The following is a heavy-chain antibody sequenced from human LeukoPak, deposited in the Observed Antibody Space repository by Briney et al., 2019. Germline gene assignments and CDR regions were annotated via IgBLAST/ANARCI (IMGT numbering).Heavy chain of an antibody. Sequence: SETLSLTCTVSGGSINSSSYYWGWIRQPPGKGLQWIGTIYYSGNTYYNPSLKSRVTISVDTSKNQFSLNLSSVTAADTAVYYCAKERFSGSYSPFDYWGQGTLVTVSS. V-gene: IGHV4-39*07. CDR1: GGSINSSSYY. D-gene: IGHD1-26*01. CDR2: IYYSGNT. CDR3: AKERFSGSYSPFDY. J-gene: IGHJ4*02.